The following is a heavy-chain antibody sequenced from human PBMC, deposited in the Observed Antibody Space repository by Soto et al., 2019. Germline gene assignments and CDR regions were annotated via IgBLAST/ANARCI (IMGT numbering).Heavy chain of an antibody. CDR1: GFTFSNYW. CDR2: LHNDGKTA. Sequence: EVQLVESGGTLVRPGGSLRLSCTTSGFTFSNYWMYWVRQAPGKGLVWVSRLHNDGKTATYADSVKGRFNVSRDIAKNTLYLEMDSLRAEDTAVYYCARGRNSFYVDFLGQGTLVTVSS. V-gene: IGHV3-74*01. J-gene: IGHJ4*02. D-gene: IGHD2-2*01. CDR3: ARGRNSFYVDF.